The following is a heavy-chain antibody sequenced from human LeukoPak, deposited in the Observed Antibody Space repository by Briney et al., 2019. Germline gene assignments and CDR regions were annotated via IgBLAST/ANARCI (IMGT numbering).Heavy chain of an antibody. CDR2: INSDGSST. D-gene: IGHD6-19*01. J-gene: IGHJ4*02. CDR1: GFTFSGYW. V-gene: IGHV3-74*01. Sequence: GGSLRLSCAASGFTFSGYWMHWVRRAPGKGLVWVSRINSDGSSTSYADSVKGRFTISRDNSKNTLYLQMNSLRAEDTAVYYCAKGSSGWSPLDYWGQGTLVTVSS. CDR3: AKGSSGWSPLDY.